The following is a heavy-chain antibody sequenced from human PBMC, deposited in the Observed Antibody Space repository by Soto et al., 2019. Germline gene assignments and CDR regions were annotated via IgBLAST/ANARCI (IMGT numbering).Heavy chain of an antibody. CDR3: AKGRAARQGYFDY. J-gene: IGHJ4*02. D-gene: IGHD6-6*01. Sequence: SGGSLRLSCAASGFTFSSYAMSWVRQAPGKGLEWVSAISGSGGSTYYADSVKGRFTISRDNSKNTLYLQMNSLRAEDTAVYYCAKGRAARQGYFDYWGQGTLVTVSS. CDR2: ISGSGGST. CDR1: GFTFSSYA. V-gene: IGHV3-23*01.